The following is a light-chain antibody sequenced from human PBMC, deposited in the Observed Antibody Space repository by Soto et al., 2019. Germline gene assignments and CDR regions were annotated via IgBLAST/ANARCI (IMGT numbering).Light chain of an antibody. Sequence: EIVMTQSPATLSVSPGERATRSCRASQSVSSYLAWYQQKPGQAPRLLIYGASTRATGIRARFSGSGSGTEFTLTISSLQSEDFAVYYCQQYNNWPPWTFGQGTKVEIK. CDR2: GAS. V-gene: IGKV3-15*01. CDR1: QSVSSY. J-gene: IGKJ1*01. CDR3: QQYNNWPPWT.